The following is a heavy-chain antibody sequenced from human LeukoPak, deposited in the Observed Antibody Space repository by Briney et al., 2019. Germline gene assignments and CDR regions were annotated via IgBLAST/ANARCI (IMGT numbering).Heavy chain of an antibody. CDR2: IYTSGST. CDR3: ARIPITMVRGVEEDY. D-gene: IGHD3-10*01. V-gene: IGHV4-4*07. J-gene: IGHJ4*02. CDR1: GGSISSYY. Sequence: SETLSLTCTVSGGSISSYYWSWIRQPAGKGLEWIGRIYTSGSTNYNPSLKSRVTMSVDTSKNQFSLKLSSVTAADTAVYYCARIPITMVRGVEEDYWGQGTLVTVSS.